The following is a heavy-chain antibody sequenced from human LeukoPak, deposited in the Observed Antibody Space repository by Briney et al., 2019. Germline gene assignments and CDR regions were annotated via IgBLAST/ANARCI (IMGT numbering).Heavy chain of an antibody. J-gene: IGHJ4*02. D-gene: IGHD5-12*01. Sequence: GGSLRLSCAASGFIFSNYAMSWVRQAPGEGLEWVSSVVGSGDTTHYADSVKGRFTISRDNSKNTLYLQMNSLRAEDTAIYYCAKFGFWIRGGYDFNYWGQGTLVTVSS. CDR1: GFIFSNYA. CDR3: AKFGFWIRGGYDFNY. V-gene: IGHV3-23*01. CDR2: VVGSGDTT.